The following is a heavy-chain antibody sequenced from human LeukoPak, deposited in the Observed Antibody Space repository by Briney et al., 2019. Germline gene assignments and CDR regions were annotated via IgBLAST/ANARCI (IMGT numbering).Heavy chain of an antibody. CDR1: GYTFTSYY. Sequence: VASVKVSCKASGYTFTSYYMHWVRQAPGQGLEWMGIINPSGGSTSYAQKFQGRVTMTRDTSTSTVYMELSSPRSEDTAVYYCARVGGYSLEDYYFDYWGQGTLVTVSS. V-gene: IGHV1-46*01. CDR3: ARVGGYSLEDYYFDY. CDR2: INPSGGST. J-gene: IGHJ4*02. D-gene: IGHD5-18*01.